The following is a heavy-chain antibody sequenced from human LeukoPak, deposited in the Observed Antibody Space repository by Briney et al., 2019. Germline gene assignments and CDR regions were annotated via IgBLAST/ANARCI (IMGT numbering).Heavy chain of an antibody. D-gene: IGHD3-3*01. CDR1: GFTLSSYG. CDR2: IRYDGSNK. Sequence: GGSLRLSCAASGFTLSSYGMHWVRQAPGKGLEWVVLIRYDGSNKYYADSVKGRFTISRDNSKNTLYLQMNSLRAEDTAVYYCARSITIFGVVITDDAFDIWGQGTMVTVSS. J-gene: IGHJ3*02. CDR3: ARSITIFGVVITDDAFDI. V-gene: IGHV3-30*02.